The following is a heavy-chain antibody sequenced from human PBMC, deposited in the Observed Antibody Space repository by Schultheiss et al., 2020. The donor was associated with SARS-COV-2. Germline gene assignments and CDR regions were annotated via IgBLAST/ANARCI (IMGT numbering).Heavy chain of an antibody. Sequence: GGSLRLSCAASGFNFRTHWMTWVRQAPGRGLEWVANIKLDGSEEYQADSLKGRFTISRDNAKNSLYLQMNSLRAEDTALYYCAAGRYLDYWGQGRLVTVSS. V-gene: IGHV3-7*03. CDR2: IKLDGSEE. J-gene: IGHJ4*02. CDR3: AAGRYLDY. D-gene: IGHD3-10*01. CDR1: GFNFRTHW.